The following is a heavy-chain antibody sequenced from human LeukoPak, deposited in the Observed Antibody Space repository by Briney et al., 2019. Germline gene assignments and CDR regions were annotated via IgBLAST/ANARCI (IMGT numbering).Heavy chain of an antibody. V-gene: IGHV1-2*02. CDR1: GYTFTGYY. J-gene: IGHJ3*02. D-gene: IGHD6-6*01. CDR2: INPNSGGT. CDR3: ATAHEQLVTLDAFDI. Sequence: ASVKVSCKASGYTFTGYYMHWVRQAPGQGLEWMGWINPNSGGTNYAQKFQGRVTMTRDTSISTAYMELSRLRSDDTAVYYCATAHEQLVTLDAFDIWGQGTMVTVSS.